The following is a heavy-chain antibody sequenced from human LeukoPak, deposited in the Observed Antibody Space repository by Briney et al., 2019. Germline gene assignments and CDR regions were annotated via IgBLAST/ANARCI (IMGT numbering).Heavy chain of an antibody. CDR2: ISDDGSTK. CDR1: GFTFSSYT. J-gene: IGHJ5*02. D-gene: IGHD6-19*01. Sequence: HPGGSLRLSCAASGFTFSSYTMYWVRQAPGKGLEWVAIISDDGSTKYYADSVKGRFTISRDNSKNTLYLQMNSLRDEDTAVYYCAKGVTVAGISWFDPWGQGTLVTVSS. V-gene: IGHV3-30-3*01. CDR3: AKGVTVAGISWFDP.